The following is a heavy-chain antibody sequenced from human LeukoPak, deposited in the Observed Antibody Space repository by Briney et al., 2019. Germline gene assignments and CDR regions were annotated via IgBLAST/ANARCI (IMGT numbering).Heavy chain of an antibody. V-gene: IGHV4-39*01. CDR2: IYYSGST. Sequence: PSETLSLTCTVSGGSISSSSYYWGWIRQPPGKGLEWIGSIYYSGSTYYNPSLKSRVTISVDTSKNQFSLKLSSVTAADTAVYYCARHRCGGRFSGGSCYKDYWGQGTLVTVSS. CDR3: ARHRCGGRFSGGSCYKDY. CDR1: GGSISSSSYY. J-gene: IGHJ4*02. D-gene: IGHD2-15*01.